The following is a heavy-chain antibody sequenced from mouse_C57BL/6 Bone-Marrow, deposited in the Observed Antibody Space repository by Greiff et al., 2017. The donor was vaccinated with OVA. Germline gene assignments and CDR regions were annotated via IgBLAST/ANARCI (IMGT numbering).Heavy chain of an antibody. CDR3: ARKEAGGTGTVYYAMDY. CDR1: GYTFTSYW. V-gene: IGHV1-55*01. CDR2: IYPGSGST. Sequence: QVQLKQPGAELVKPGASVKMSCTASGYTFTSYWITWVKQRPGQGLEWIGDIYPGSGSTNYNEKFKSKATLTVDTSSSTAYMQLSRLTSADSAVYYCARKEAGGTGTVYYAMDYWGQGTSVTVSS. J-gene: IGHJ4*01. D-gene: IGHD4-1*01.